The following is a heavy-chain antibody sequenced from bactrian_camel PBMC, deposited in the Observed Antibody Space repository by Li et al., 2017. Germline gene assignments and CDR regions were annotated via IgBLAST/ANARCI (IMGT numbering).Heavy chain of an antibody. Sequence: HVQLVESGGVLVQPGGSLRLSCAASGYTYRRACMGWRRQAQGKEREGVAAVYTGDSTTRYVDSVKGRFTISQDNAKKTVYLQLNSLKTEDTATYYCAKEGEVIGDLFFNYWGQGTQVTVS. V-gene: IGHV3S1*01. J-gene: IGHJ4*01. CDR2: VYTGDSTT. CDR3: AKEGEVIGDLFFNY. D-gene: IGHD1*01. CDR1: GYTYRRAC.